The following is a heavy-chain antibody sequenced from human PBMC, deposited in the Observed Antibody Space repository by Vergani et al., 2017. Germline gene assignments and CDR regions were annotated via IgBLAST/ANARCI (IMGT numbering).Heavy chain of an antibody. CDR2: IYHSGST. J-gene: IGHJ4*02. CDR3: ARYCSRTSCYGLHFDY. CDR1: GYSISSGYY. Sequence: QVQLQESGPGLVKPSETLSLTCAVPGYSISSGYYWGWIRLPPGKGLEWIGSIYHSGSTYYNPSLKSRVTISVDTSKNQFSLKLSSVTAADTAVYYCARYCSRTSCYGLHFDYWGQGTLVTVSS. V-gene: IGHV4-38-2*01. D-gene: IGHD2-2*01.